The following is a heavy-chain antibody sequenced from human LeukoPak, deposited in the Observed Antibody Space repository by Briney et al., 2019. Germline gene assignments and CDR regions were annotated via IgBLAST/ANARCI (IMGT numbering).Heavy chain of an antibody. V-gene: IGHV3-48*03. Sequence: GGSLRLSCAASGFTFSSYEMNWVRQAPGKGLEWVSYISGSGSTIYYADSVKGRFTISRDNAKNPLYLQMNSLRGEDTAVYYCARGNTYYYGSGSSYYFDYWGQGTLVTVPS. CDR2: ISGSGSTI. D-gene: IGHD3-10*01. CDR1: GFTFSSYE. CDR3: ARGNTYYYGSGSSYYFDY. J-gene: IGHJ4*02.